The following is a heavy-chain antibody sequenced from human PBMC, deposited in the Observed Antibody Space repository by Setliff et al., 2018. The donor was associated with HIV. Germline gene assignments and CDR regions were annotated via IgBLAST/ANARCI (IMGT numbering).Heavy chain of an antibody. Sequence: PSETLSLTCTVSGDSISNYYWSWVRQPPGKGLEWIGYIYTTGSTNYNPSLKSRVTISVDTSKNQFSLKLSSVTAADTAVYFCARQTYYYDNSGHNWFDPWGQGTLVTVSS. CDR2: IYTTGST. CDR1: GDSISNYY. D-gene: IGHD3-22*01. V-gene: IGHV4-4*09. CDR3: ARQTYYYDNSGHNWFDP. J-gene: IGHJ5*02.